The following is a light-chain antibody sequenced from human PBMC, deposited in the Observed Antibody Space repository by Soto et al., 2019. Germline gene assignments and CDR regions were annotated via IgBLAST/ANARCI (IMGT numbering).Light chain of an antibody. CDR1: QGISSY. J-gene: IGKJ4*01. CDR3: QQLNSYPLT. Sequence: DIQMTRSPTTLSASVGDRVTITCRASQGISSYLAWYQQKPGKAPKLLIYAASTLQSGVPSRFSGSGSGTDFTLTISSLQPEDFATYYCQQLNSYPLTFGGGTKVDIK. CDR2: AAS. V-gene: IGKV1-9*01.